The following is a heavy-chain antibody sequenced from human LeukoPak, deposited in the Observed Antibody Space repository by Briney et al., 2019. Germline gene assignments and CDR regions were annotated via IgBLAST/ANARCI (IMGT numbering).Heavy chain of an antibody. CDR3: ARGLGDGYNPLDY. Sequence: GGSLRLSCAASGFTFSSYGMHWVRQAPGKGLEWVAVIWYDGSNKYYAGSVKGRFTISRDNSKNTLYLQMNSLRAEDTAVYYCARGLGDGYNPLDYWGQGTLVTVSS. J-gene: IGHJ4*02. V-gene: IGHV3-33*01. CDR1: GFTFSSYG. CDR2: IWYDGSNK. D-gene: IGHD5-24*01.